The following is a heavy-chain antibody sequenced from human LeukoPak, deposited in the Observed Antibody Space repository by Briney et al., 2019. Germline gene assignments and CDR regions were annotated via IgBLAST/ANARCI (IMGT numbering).Heavy chain of an antibody. CDR1: GFTFSFNS. J-gene: IGHJ6*02. Sequence: GGSLRLSCAASGFTFSFNSMHWVRHGPGKGLVWVSRIKRDGSGTTYADSVKGRVTISRDNAKNTLYLQMNSLRAEDTAVYYCARSNGFGMDVWGQGTTVTVSS. CDR2: IKRDGSGT. V-gene: IGHV3-74*01. D-gene: IGHD2-8*01. CDR3: ARSNGFGMDV.